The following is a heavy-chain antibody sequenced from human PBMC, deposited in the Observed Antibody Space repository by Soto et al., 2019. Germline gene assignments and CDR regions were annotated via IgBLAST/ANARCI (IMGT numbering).Heavy chain of an antibody. J-gene: IGHJ6*02. V-gene: IGHV4-31*03. CDR3: ARGGSGGANYYYYYGMDV. Sequence: QVQLQESGPGLVKPSQTLSLTCTVSGGSISSGGYYWSWIRQHPGKGLEWIGYIYYSGSTYYNPSLKSRVTISVDPSKNQFALKLSSVTAADTAVYYCARGGSGGANYYYYYGMDVWGQGTTVTVSS. D-gene: IGHD2-15*01. CDR1: GGSISSGGYY. CDR2: IYYSGST.